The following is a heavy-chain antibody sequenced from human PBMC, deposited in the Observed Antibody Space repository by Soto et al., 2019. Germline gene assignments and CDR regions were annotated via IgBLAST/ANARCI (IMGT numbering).Heavy chain of an antibody. J-gene: IGHJ4*02. D-gene: IGHD5-18*01. CDR3: ARDPGYSYGYN. CDR1: GYTFTSYY. CDR2: INPSGGST. Sequence: ASVTVSCKAYGYTFTSYYMHWGRQAPGQGLEWMGIINPSGGSTSYAQKFQGRVTMTRDTSTSTVYMELSSLRSEDTAVYYCARDPGYSYGYNWGQGTLVTVSS. V-gene: IGHV1-46*01.